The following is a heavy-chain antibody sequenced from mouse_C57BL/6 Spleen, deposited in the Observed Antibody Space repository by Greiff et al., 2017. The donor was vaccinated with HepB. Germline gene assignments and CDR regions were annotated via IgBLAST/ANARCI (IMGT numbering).Heavy chain of an antibody. CDR3: ARDFDYYGSRYFDY. J-gene: IGHJ2*01. Sequence: QVQLQQPGAELVKPGASVKLSCKASGYTFTSYWMQWVKQRPGQGLEWIGEIDPSDSYTNYNQKFKGKATLTVDTSSSTAYMQLSSLTSEDSAVYYCARDFDYYGSRYFDYWGQGTTLTVSS. CDR1: GYTFTSYW. CDR2: IDPSDSYT. D-gene: IGHD1-1*01. V-gene: IGHV1-50*01.